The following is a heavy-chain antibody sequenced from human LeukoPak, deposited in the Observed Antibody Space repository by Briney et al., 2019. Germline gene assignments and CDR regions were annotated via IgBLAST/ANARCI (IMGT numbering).Heavy chain of an antibody. J-gene: IGHJ5*02. CDR2: INHSGST. D-gene: IGHD6-19*01. CDR1: SGSFSGYY. Sequence: SETLSLTCAVYSGSFSGYYWSWIRQPPGKGLEWIGEINHSGSTNYNPSLKSRVTISVDTSKNQLSLKLNSMTAADTAVYYCARGYSSGADWFDPWGQGTLVTVPS. CDR3: ARGYSSGADWFDP. V-gene: IGHV4-34*01.